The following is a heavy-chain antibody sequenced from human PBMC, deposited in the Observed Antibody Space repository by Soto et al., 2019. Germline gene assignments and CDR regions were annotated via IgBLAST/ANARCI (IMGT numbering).Heavy chain of an antibody. CDR1: GGSISSGGYY. Sequence: SETLSLTCTVSGGSISSGGYYWSWIRQHPGKGLECIGYIYYSGSTYYNPSLKSRVTISVDTSKNQFSLKLSSVTAADTAVYYCAREGYCSSTSCPDAFDIWGQGTMVTVSS. D-gene: IGHD2-2*01. V-gene: IGHV4-31*03. CDR3: AREGYCSSTSCPDAFDI. CDR2: IYYSGST. J-gene: IGHJ3*02.